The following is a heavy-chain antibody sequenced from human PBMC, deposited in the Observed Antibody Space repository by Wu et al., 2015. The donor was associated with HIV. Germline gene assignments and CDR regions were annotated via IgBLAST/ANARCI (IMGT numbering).Heavy chain of an antibody. D-gene: IGHD2-2*01. CDR3: ARDCSSTSCYEV. J-gene: IGHJ4*02. V-gene: IGHV1-69*12. CDR2: IIPIFGTA. CDR1: GVALTSFA. Sequence: QVQLVQSGTEVKKPGSSVKVSCKASGVALTSFAFSWVRQAPGQGLEWMGGIIPIFGTANYAQKFQGRVTITADESTNTAYMELRSLRSEDTAVYYCARDCSSTSCYEVWGQGTLVTVSS.